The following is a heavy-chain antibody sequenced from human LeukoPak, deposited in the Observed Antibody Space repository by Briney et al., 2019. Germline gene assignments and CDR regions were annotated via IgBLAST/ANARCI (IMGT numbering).Heavy chain of an antibody. Sequence: GSLRLSCAASGFIFSNYVMNWVRQAPGKGLEWVAVISYDGSNKYYADSVKGRFTISRDNSKNTLYLQMNSLRAEDTAVYYCAKDKDYDILTGLDYWGQGTLVTVSS. CDR2: ISYDGSNK. CDR1: GFIFSNYV. CDR3: AKDKDYDILTGLDY. V-gene: IGHV3-30*18. J-gene: IGHJ4*02. D-gene: IGHD3-9*01.